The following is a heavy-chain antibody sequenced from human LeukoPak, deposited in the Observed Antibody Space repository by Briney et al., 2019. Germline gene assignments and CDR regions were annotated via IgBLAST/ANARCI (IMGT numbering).Heavy chain of an antibody. CDR2: ISGNSGST. J-gene: IGHJ6*02. CDR1: GFTFSSYA. CDR3: VKGGQCGSSSCYYYTGMDV. D-gene: IGHD2-2*03. V-gene: IGHV3-23*01. Sequence: GGSLRLSCAASGFTFSSYAMSWVRQAPEKGLEWVSTISGNSGSTYYADSVKGRFTISRDNSKNTLHLQLNSLRVEDTAVYYCVKGGQCGSSSCYYYTGMDVWGQGTTVTVSS.